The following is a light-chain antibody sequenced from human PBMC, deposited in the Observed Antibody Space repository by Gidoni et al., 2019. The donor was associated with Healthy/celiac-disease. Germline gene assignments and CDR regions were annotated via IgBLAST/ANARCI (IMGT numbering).Light chain of an antibody. Sequence: DIQMTQSPSSLSASVGDRVTITCRASQSISSYLNWYQLKTGKAPKLLIYAASSLQSGVPSRFSGSGSGTDFTLTISSLQPEDFATYYCQQSYSTLSWTFGQGTKVEIK. CDR2: AAS. J-gene: IGKJ1*01. CDR1: QSISSY. V-gene: IGKV1-39*01. CDR3: QQSYSTLSWT.